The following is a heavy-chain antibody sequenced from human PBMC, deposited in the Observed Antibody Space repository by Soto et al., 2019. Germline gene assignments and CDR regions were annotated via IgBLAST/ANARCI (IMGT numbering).Heavy chain of an antibody. D-gene: IGHD3-22*01. CDR1: GGSISSGDYY. V-gene: IGHV4-30-4*01. J-gene: IGHJ4*02. Sequence: SATLSITCTVSGGSISSGDYYWSWIRQPPGKGLEWIGYIYYSGSTYYNPSVKSRVTISVDTSKNQFSLKLSSVTAADTAVYYCARDRYYYDSSGLDYWGQGALVTVSS. CDR3: ARDRYYYDSSGLDY. CDR2: IYYSGST.